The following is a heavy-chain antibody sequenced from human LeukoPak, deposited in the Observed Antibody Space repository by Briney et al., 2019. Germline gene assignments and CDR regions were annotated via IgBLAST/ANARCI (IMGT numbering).Heavy chain of an antibody. CDR3: ARLNYYDSSGYLYYFDY. V-gene: IGHV4-31*03. J-gene: IGHJ4*02. CDR2: IYYSGST. Sequence: TSETLSLTCTVSGGSISSGGYYWSWLRQHPGKGLEWIAYIYYSGSTYYNPSLKSRVTIPVDTSKNQFSLKLSSVTAADTAVYYCARLNYYDSSGYLYYFDYWGQGTLVTVSS. CDR1: GGSISSGGYY. D-gene: IGHD3-22*01.